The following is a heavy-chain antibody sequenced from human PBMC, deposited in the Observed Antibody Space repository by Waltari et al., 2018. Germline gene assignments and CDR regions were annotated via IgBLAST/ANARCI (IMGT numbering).Heavy chain of an antibody. J-gene: IGHJ5*02. CDR2: IYYSGST. D-gene: IGHD6-13*01. CDR1: GGSISSSSYY. Sequence: QLQLQESGPGLVKPSETLSLTCTVSGGSISSSSYYWGWIRQPPGKGLEWIGSIYYSGSTYYNPSLKIRVTISVDTSKNQFSLKLSSVTAADTAVYYCARQGSTSNWFDPWGQGTLVTVSS. CDR3: ARQGSTSNWFDP. V-gene: IGHV4-39*01.